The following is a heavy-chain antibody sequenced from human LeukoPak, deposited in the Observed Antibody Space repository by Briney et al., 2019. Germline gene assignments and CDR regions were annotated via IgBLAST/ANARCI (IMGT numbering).Heavy chain of an antibody. D-gene: IGHD1-1*01. J-gene: IGHJ4*02. CDR3: AKDWGTTGSSGWLFDK. CDR2: ISSSGSTI. V-gene: IGHV3-48*03. CDR1: GFTFSSYE. Sequence: PGGSLRLSCAASGFTFSSYEMNWVRQAPGKGLEWVSYISSSGSTIFYADSVKGRFTISRDNAKNSLYLQMNGLRDEDTAIYYCAKDWGTTGSSGWLFDKWGQGTLVTVSS.